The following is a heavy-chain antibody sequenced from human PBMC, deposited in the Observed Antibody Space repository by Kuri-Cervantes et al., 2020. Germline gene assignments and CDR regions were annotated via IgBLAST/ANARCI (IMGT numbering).Heavy chain of an antibody. D-gene: IGHD6-13*01. CDR3: ARSLAHHGSSSYMDV. V-gene: IGHV3-30*01. CDR2: ISYDGSNK. Sequence: GGSLRLSCAASGFTFSSYAMHWGRQAPGKGLEWVAVISYDGSNKYYADSVKGRFTISRDNSKNTLYLQMNSLRAEDTAVYYCARSLAHHGSSSYMDVWGKGTTVTVSS. CDR1: GFTFSSYA. J-gene: IGHJ6*03.